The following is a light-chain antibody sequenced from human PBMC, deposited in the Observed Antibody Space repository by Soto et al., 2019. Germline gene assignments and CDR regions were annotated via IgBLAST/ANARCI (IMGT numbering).Light chain of an antibody. CDR2: EVF. J-gene: IGLJ1*01. V-gene: IGLV2-14*03. CDR3: FSYSTRSTRV. Sequence: QSALTQPASVSGSPGQSITISCSGTTGDVGGYNYVSWYQQHPGKAPRLLIYEVFKRPSGVSDRFSGSKSGNSASLTIARLQAEDEADYYFFSYSTRSTRVFGTGTKVTVL. CDR1: TGDVGGYNY.